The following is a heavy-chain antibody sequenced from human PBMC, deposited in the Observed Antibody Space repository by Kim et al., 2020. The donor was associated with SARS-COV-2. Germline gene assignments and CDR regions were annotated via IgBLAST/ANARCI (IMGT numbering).Heavy chain of an antibody. CDR2: IKTNTGNP. Sequence: ASVKVSCKASGYTFTSYAMNWVRQAPGQGLEWMGRIKTNTGNPTYAQGFTGRFVFSLDTSVSTAYLQISSLKAEDTAVYYCASDWVMEELLWFGVARENYYYFGMDVWGQGTTGSVSS. V-gene: IGHV7-4-1*02. CDR1: GYTFTSYA. D-gene: IGHD3-10*01. J-gene: IGHJ6*02. CDR3: ASDWVMEELLWFGVARENYYYFGMDV.